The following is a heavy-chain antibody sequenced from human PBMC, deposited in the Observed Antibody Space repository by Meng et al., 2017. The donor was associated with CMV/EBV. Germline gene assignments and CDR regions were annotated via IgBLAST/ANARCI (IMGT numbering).Heavy chain of an antibody. CDR2: INHSGST. D-gene: IGHD3-9*01. V-gene: IGHV4-34*01. Sequence: VPLLPGVGGLLPPSEPRSLTCAAYVGSFSGFDWRRIRQPPGKGLEWIGEINHSGSTHYNPYLTSRVTISVDTSKNQFSLKLSCVTAADTAVYYCARKRYWLLYPWFDPWGQGTLVTVSS. CDR1: VGSFSGFD. J-gene: IGHJ5*02. CDR3: ARKRYWLLYPWFDP.